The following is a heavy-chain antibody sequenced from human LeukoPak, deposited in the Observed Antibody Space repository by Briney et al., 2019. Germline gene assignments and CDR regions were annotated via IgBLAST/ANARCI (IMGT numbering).Heavy chain of an antibody. D-gene: IGHD3-22*01. Sequence: PSETLSLTCTVSGGSISSYYWSWIRQPPGKGLEWIGYIYYSGSTNYNPSLKSRVTISVDTSKNQFSLKLSSVTAADTAVYYCASYGTYYYDSSGYYSDGRAFDIWGQGTMVTVSS. CDR3: ASYGTYYYDSSGYYSDGRAFDI. CDR1: GGSISSYY. J-gene: IGHJ3*02. V-gene: IGHV4-59*01. CDR2: IYYSGST.